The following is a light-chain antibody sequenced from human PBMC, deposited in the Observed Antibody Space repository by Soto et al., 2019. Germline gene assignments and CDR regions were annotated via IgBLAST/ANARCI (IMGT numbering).Light chain of an antibody. Sequence: QPALTQPPSASGSPGQSVTISCTGTSSDVGAYKYVSWYQQYPGKAPKLMIYEVSKRPSGVPDRFSGSKSGNTASLTVSGLQAEDEADYYCTSYVGSDILVFGGGTKVTVL. V-gene: IGLV2-8*01. CDR2: EVS. J-gene: IGLJ3*02. CDR3: TSYVGSDILV. CDR1: SSDVGAYKY.